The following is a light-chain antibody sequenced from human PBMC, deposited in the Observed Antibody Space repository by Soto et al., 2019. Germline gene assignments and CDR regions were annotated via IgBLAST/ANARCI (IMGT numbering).Light chain of an antibody. Sequence: QSALTQPDSVSGSPGQWITISCTGTSRDVGDYNYVSWYQQYPGKAPKLLIYEVSSRPSGVSNRFSGSKSGNTASLTISGLQAEDEADYYCSSYTSSSTRVFGTGTKLTVL. V-gene: IGLV2-14*01. CDR1: SRDVGDYNY. J-gene: IGLJ1*01. CDR2: EVS. CDR3: SSYTSSSTRV.